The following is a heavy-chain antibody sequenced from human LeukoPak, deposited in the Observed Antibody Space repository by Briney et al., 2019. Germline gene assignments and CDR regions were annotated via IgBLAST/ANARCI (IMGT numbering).Heavy chain of an antibody. Sequence: SETLSLTCTVSGGPISSGSHYWTWIRQPAGKGLEWIGRIYTSGSTNYNPSLKSRVTISVDTSKNQFSLKLSSVTAADTAVYYCARGVGPTTAQSTFDYWGQGALVTVSS. J-gene: IGHJ4*02. D-gene: IGHD1-26*01. V-gene: IGHV4-61*02. CDR3: ARGVGPTTAQSTFDY. CDR2: IYTSGST. CDR1: GGPISSGSHY.